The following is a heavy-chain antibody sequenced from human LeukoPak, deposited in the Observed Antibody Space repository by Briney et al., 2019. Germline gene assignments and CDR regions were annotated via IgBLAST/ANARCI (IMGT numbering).Heavy chain of an antibody. J-gene: IGHJ5*02. CDR2: IYYSGST. CDR3: ARGPVVVPAAILAGTDNWFDP. Sequence: SETLSLTCTVSGGSLSSYYWSWIRQPPGKGLEWIGYIYYSGSTYYNPSLKSRVTISVDTSKNQFSLKLSSVTAADTAVYYCARGPVVVPAAILAGTDNWFDPWGQGTLVTVSS. D-gene: IGHD2-2*02. V-gene: IGHV4-30-4*01. CDR1: GGSLSSYY.